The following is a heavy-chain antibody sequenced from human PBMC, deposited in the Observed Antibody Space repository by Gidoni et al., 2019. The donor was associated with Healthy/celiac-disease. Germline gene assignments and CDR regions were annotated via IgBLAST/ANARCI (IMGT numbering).Heavy chain of an antibody. CDR3: AMGADYGGNSALGY. D-gene: IGHD4-17*01. V-gene: IGHV3-33*01. CDR1: GFTFSSYG. CDR2: IWYDGSNK. Sequence: QVQLVESGGGVVPPGRSLRLSCAASGFTFSSYGMHWVRQAPGKGLEWVAVIWYDGSNKYYADSVKGRFTISRDNSKNTLYLQMNSLRAEDTAVYYCAMGADYGGNSALGYWGQGTLVTVSS. J-gene: IGHJ4*02.